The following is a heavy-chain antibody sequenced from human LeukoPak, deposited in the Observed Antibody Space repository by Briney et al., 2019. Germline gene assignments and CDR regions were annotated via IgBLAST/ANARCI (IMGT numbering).Heavy chain of an antibody. CDR3: ARDWIGYCSSTSCSHGSYYYYGMDV. CDR2: ISSSSSYI. V-gene: IGHV3-21*01. J-gene: IGHJ6*02. D-gene: IGHD2-2*01. CDR1: GFTFSSYS. Sequence: GGSLRLSCAASGFTFSSYSMNWVRQAPGKGLEWVSSISSSSSYIYYADSVKGRFTIPRDNAKNSLYLQMNSLRAEDTAVYYCARDWIGYCSSTSCSHGSYYYYGMDVWGQGTTVTVSS.